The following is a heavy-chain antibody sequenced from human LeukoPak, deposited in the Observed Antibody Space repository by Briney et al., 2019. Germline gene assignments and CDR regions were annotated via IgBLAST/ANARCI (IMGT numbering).Heavy chain of an antibody. CDR3: ARGRPYGDPGDY. V-gene: IGHV4-59*01. CDR1: GGSISSYY. CDR2: IYYSGST. Sequence: SETLSLSCTVSGGSISSYYWSWIRQPPGKGLEWIGYIYYSGSTNYNPSLKSRVTISVDTSKNQFSLKLSSVTAADTAVYYCARGRPYGDPGDYWGQGTLVTVSS. D-gene: IGHD4-17*01. J-gene: IGHJ4*02.